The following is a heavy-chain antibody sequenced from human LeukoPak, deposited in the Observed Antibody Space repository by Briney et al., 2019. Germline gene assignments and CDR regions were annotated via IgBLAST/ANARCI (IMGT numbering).Heavy chain of an antibody. CDR3: ASRDGYNYPPRDY. V-gene: IGHV3-48*03. Sequence: GGSLRLSXAASGFTFSSYEMNWVRQTPGKGLEWVSYISSSGSTIYYADSVKGRFTISRDNAKNSLYLQMNSLRAEDTAVYYCASRDGYNYPPRDYWGQGTLVTVSS. CDR1: GFTFSSYE. CDR2: ISSSGSTI. D-gene: IGHD5-24*01. J-gene: IGHJ4*02.